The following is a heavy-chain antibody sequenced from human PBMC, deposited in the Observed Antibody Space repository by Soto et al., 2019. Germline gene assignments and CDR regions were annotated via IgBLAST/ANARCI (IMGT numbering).Heavy chain of an antibody. CDR2: IYYSGST. V-gene: IGHV4-59*01. CDR1: GGSISGSY. CDR3: ARRGADISGYYAX. Sequence: ETLSLTCTVSGGSISGSYWSWIRQSPGKGLEWIFDIYYSGSTDYNPFLKRRVTISVDSSKNQFYLKLSSVTAADTAVYYCARRGADISGYYAXWGQGPLFTVSX. D-gene: IGHD3-22*01. J-gene: IGHJ4*02.